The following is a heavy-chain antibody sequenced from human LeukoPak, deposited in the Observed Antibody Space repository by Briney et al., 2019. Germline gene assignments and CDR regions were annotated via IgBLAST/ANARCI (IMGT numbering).Heavy chain of an antibody. CDR2: IYHSGST. CDR3: ARTYGSGSYYY. V-gene: IGHV4-4*02. CDR1: GGSISSSNW. J-gene: IGHJ4*02. D-gene: IGHD3-10*01. Sequence: SETLSLTCAVSGGSISSSNWWSWVRQPPGEGLEWIGEIYHSGSTNYNPSLKSRVTISVDTSKNQFSLKLSSVTAADTAVYYCARTYGSGSYYYWGQGTLVTVSS.